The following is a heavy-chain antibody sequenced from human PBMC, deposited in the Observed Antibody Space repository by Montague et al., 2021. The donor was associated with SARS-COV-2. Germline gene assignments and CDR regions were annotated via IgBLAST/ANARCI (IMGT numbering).Heavy chain of an antibody. V-gene: IGHV3-74*01. CDR1: GFTFRSYW. J-gene: IGHJ4*02. D-gene: IGHD3-10*01. CDR2: IRPDGTST. CDR3: VRPFWFGDSDYYFGS. Sequence: SLRLSCAASGFTFRSYWMHWVRQVPGRGLVWVSRIRPDGTSTHYXASVKGRFIISRDNAKNTLSLEMTNLRVDDTAIYFCVRPFWFGDSDYYFGSWGQGTLVSVSS.